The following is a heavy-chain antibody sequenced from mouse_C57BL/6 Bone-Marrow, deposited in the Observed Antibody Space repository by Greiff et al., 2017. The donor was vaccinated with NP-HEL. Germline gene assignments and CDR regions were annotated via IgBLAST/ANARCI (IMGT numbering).Heavy chain of an antibody. CDR1: GYTFTSYW. J-gene: IGHJ3*01. D-gene: IGHD3-2*02. V-gene: IGHV1-74*01. Sequence: QVHVKQPGAELVKPGASVKVSCKASGYTFTSYWMHWVKQRPGQGLEWIGRIHPSDSDTNYNQKFKGKATLTVDKSSSTAYMQLSSLTSEDSAVYYCAIEGFRQLRFPFAYWGQGTLVTVSA. CDR3: AIEGFRQLRFPFAY. CDR2: IHPSDSDT.